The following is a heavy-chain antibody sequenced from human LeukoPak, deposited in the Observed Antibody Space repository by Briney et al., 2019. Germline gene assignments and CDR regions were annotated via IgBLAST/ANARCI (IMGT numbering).Heavy chain of an antibody. CDR3: AKGIYSSGWSYFDY. CDR2: LSGSGITT. V-gene: IGHV3-23*01. D-gene: IGHD6-19*01. Sequence: GGSLRLSCAASGFTFSNSAMSWVRQAPGKGLEWVSTLSGSGITTYYEDSVKGRFTISRDNSKITLYLQMNSLRAEDTAVYYCAKGIYSSGWSYFDYWGHETLVTVSS. J-gene: IGHJ4*01. CDR1: GFTFSNSA.